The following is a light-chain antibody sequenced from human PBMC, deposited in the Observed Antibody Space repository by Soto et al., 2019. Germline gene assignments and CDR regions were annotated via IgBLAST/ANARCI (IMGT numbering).Light chain of an antibody. CDR2: KAS. J-gene: IGKJ1*01. CDR3: QQYNSYWT. CDR1: QSISSW. V-gene: IGKV1-5*03. Sequence: DIQMTQSPSTLSASVGDRVTITCRASQSISSWLAWYQQKPGKAPKLLLYKASSLESGVPSRFSGSGSGTELTLTISSLPADDFATYYCQQYNSYWTFGQGTRVEIK.